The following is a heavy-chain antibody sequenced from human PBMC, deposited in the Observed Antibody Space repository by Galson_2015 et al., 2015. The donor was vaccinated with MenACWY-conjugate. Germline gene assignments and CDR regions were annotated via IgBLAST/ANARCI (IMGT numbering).Heavy chain of an antibody. D-gene: IGHD2-15*01. J-gene: IGHJ5*02. CDR3: TRDRDVGGSRWWFDP. CDR2: IKCRTDGGTT. Sequence: LRLSCATSGLTFSNVWMCWVRQAPGKGLEWVARIKCRTDGGTTDYATPVKGRFTILRDDSAKTLYLQMNSLKIEDTAMYFCTRDRDVGGSRWWFDPWGQGTLVTVSS. CDR1: GLTFSNVW. V-gene: IGHV3-15*01.